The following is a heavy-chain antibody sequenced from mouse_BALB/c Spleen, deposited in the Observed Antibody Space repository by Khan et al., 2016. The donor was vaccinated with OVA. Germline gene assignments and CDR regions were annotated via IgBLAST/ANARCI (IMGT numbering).Heavy chain of an antibody. Sequence: EVELVESGGGLVKPGGSLKLSCAASGFTFNNYAMSWVRQTPEKRLEWVATVSSGGSFTYYPDSVKGRFTISRDNAKNNLYLQMSSLRAEDTAMYYCARQGGIYDGPFDYWGQGTTLTVSS. CDR3: ARQGGIYDGPFDY. J-gene: IGHJ2*01. CDR2: VSSGGSFT. D-gene: IGHD2-3*01. CDR1: GFTFNNYA. V-gene: IGHV5-9-3*01.